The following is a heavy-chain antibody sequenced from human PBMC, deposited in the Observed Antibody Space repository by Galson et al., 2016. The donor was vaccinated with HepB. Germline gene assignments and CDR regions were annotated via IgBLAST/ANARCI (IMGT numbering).Heavy chain of an antibody. J-gene: IGHJ3*02. Sequence: SCKVSGHTLTELSMYWVRQAPGKGLEWMGGFDPEDGETIYAQKFQGRVTMTEDTSTDTAYMELSSLRSEDTAVYYCATDVTILDVFDIWGQGTMVTVSS. CDR3: ATDVTILDVFDI. CDR1: GHTLTELS. D-gene: IGHD3-10*01. V-gene: IGHV1-24*01. CDR2: FDPEDGET.